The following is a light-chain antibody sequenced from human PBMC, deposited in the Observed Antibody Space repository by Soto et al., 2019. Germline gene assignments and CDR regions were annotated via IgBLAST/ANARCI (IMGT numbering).Light chain of an antibody. Sequence: QSVLTQPPSASGTPGQRVTISCSGSRSNIGSNTVSWYQQVPGTAPKLLIYTNTQRPSGVPDRFSGSKSGTSAPLAISGLQSEDEADYYCAAWDASLNGYVFGPGTKVTVL. V-gene: IGLV1-44*01. J-gene: IGLJ1*01. CDR1: RSNIGSNT. CDR3: AAWDASLNGYV. CDR2: TNT.